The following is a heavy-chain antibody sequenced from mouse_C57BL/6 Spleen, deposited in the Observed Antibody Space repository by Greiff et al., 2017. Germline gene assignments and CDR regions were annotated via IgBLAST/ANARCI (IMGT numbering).Heavy chain of an antibody. Sequence: EVKLMESGGGLVQPGGSMKLSCVASGFTFSNYWMNWVRQSPEKGLEWVAQIRLKSDNYATHYAESVKGRFTISRDDSKSSVYLQMNNLRAEDTGIYYCTFITTVVADWYFDVWGTGTTVTVSS. J-gene: IGHJ1*03. D-gene: IGHD1-1*01. CDR3: TFITTVVADWYFDV. CDR1: GFTFSNYW. CDR2: IRLKSDNYAT. V-gene: IGHV6-3*01.